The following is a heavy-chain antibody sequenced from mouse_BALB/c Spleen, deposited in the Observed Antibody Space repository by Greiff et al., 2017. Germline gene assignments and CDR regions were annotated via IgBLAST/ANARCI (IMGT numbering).Heavy chain of an antibody. Sequence: EVQLVESGGGLVQPGGSRKLSCAASGFSFSSFGMHWVRQAPEKGLEWVAYISSGSSTIYYADTVKGRFTISRDKPKNTLFLQMTSLRSEDTAMYYCARFDSSRAMDYWGQGTSVTVSS. CDR1: GFSFSSFG. D-gene: IGHD3-2*01. J-gene: IGHJ4*01. V-gene: IGHV5-17*02. CDR3: ARFDSSRAMDY. CDR2: ISSGSSTI.